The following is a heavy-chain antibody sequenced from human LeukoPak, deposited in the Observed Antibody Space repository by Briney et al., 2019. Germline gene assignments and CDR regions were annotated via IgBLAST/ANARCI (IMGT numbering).Heavy chain of an antibody. CDR1: GYTVTSYY. CDR2: INPSGGST. J-gene: IGHJ4*02. D-gene: IGHD2-2*01. V-gene: IGHV1-46*01. CDR3: ARDRLQYCSSTSCSTRGSFDY. Sequence: ASVKVSCKASGYTVTSYYMHWVRQAPGQGLEWVGIINPSGGSTSYAQKFQGRVTMTRDTSTSTVYMELSSLRSEDTAVYYCARDRLQYCSSTSCSTRGSFDYWGQGTLVTVSS.